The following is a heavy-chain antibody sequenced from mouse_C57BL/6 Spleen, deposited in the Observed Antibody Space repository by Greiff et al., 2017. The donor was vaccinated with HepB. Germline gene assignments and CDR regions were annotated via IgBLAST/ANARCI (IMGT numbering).Heavy chain of an antibody. CDR3: ASGEDAMDY. V-gene: IGHV2-6*01. J-gene: IGHJ4*01. Sequence: VQLVESGPGLVAPSQSLSITCTVSGFSLTSYGVDWVRQSPGKGLEWLGVIWGVGSTNYNSALKSRLSISKDNSKSQVFLKMNRLQTDETAMYYCASGEDAMDYWGQGTSVTVSS. CDR1: GFSLTSYG. CDR2: IWGVGST.